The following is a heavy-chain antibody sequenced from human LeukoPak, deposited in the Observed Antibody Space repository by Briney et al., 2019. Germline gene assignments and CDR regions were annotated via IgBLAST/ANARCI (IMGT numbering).Heavy chain of an antibody. CDR3: AGGWYDYVWGSYRSYYFDY. CDR2: MNPNSGNT. Sequence: ASVKVSCKASGYTFTSYDINWVRQATGQGLEWMGWMNPNSGNTGYAQKFQGRVTMTRNTSISTAYMELSSLRSEDTAVYYCAGGWYDYVWGSYRSYYFDYWGQGTLVTVSS. V-gene: IGHV1-8*01. J-gene: IGHJ4*02. D-gene: IGHD3-16*02. CDR1: GYTFTSYD.